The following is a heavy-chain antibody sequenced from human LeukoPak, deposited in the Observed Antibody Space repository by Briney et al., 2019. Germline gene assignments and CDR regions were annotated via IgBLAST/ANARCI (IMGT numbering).Heavy chain of an antibody. CDR2: ISWNSGSI. Sequence: SLRLSCAASGFTFDDYAMHWVRQAPGKGLEWVSGISWNSGSIGYADSVKGRFTISRDNAKNSLYLQINSLRAEDTAFYYCAKGKGGISYFDFWGQGTLVTVSS. CDR1: GFTFDDYA. D-gene: IGHD3-16*01. CDR3: AKGKGGISYFDF. J-gene: IGHJ4*02. V-gene: IGHV3-9*01.